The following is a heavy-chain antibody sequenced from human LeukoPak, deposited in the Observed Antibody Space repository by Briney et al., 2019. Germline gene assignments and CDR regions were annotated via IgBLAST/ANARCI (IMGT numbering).Heavy chain of an antibody. V-gene: IGHV4-30-4*01. CDR1: GGSISSGDYY. CDR3: ARDKPTYYGSGSYYDY. CDR2: IYYSGST. D-gene: IGHD3-10*01. J-gene: IGHJ4*02. Sequence: SQTLSLTCPVSGGSISSGDYYWRWIRQPPGKGLEWIGYIYYSGSTYYNPSLKSRVTRAGDTSKNQFSLKLSSVTAADTAVYYCARDKPTYYGSGSYYDYWGQGTLVTVSS.